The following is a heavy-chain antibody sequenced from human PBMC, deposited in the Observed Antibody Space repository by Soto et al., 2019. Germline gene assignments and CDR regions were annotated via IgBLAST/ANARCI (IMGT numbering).Heavy chain of an antibody. Sequence: QVQLVESGGGVVQPGRSLRLSCGASGFKFSTYGMHWVRQAPGKGLEWVAVISYDGNNKDYADSVKGRFTMSRDNSKNTSYLHMNSMRAEDTAVYYCAKGLVGYVFGVQDYYFGMDVWGQGTRVAVSS. J-gene: IGHJ6*02. CDR3: AKGLVGYVFGVQDYYFGMDV. CDR1: GFKFSTYG. CDR2: ISYDGNNK. V-gene: IGHV3-30*18. D-gene: IGHD1-26*01.